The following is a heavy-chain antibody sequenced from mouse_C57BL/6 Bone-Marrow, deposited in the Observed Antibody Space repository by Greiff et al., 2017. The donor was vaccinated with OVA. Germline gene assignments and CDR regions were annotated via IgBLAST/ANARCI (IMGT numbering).Heavy chain of an antibody. Sequence: EVMLVESGGGLVKPGGSLKLSCAASGFTFSDYGMHWVRQAPEKGLEWVAYISSGSSTIYYADTVKGRFTISRDNAKNTLLLQMTSLRSEDTAMYYCARSGYALYAMDYWGQGTSVTVSS. CDR1: GFTFSDYG. CDR2: ISSGSSTI. V-gene: IGHV5-17*01. J-gene: IGHJ4*01. CDR3: ARSGYALYAMDY. D-gene: IGHD1-3*01.